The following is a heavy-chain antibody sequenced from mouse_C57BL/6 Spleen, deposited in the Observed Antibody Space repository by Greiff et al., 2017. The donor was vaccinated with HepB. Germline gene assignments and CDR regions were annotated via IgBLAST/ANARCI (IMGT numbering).Heavy chain of an antibody. CDR3: AREKDYYGSSYGWYFDV. J-gene: IGHJ1*03. CDR1: GYSITSGYY. Sequence: ESGPGLVKPSQSLSLTCSVTGYSITSGYYWNWIRQFPGNKLEWMGYISYDGSNNYNPSLKNRISITRDTSKNQFFLKLNSVTTEDTATYYCAREKDYYGSSYGWYFDVWGTGTTVTVSS. V-gene: IGHV3-6*01. CDR2: ISYDGSN. D-gene: IGHD1-1*01.